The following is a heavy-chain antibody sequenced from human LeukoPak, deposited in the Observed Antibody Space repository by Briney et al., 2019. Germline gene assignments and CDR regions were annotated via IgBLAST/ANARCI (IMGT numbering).Heavy chain of an antibody. CDR3: ADYDSSGYYSR. CDR1: GYTFSSYG. CDR2: ISAYNGNT. D-gene: IGHD3-22*01. V-gene: IGHV1-18*01. Sequence: ASVKVSCKASGYTFSSYGINWVRQAPGQGLEWMGWISAYNGNTNYAQKLQGRVTMTTDTSTSTAYMELRSLRSDDTAVYYCADYDSSGYYSRWGQGTLVTVSS. J-gene: IGHJ4*02.